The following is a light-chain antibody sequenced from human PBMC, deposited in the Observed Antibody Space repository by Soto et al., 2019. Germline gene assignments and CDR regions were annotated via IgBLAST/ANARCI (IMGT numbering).Light chain of an antibody. CDR1: SSNIGSNF. J-gene: IGLJ2*01. CDR3: AAWDDSLSGRL. V-gene: IGLV1-47*02. CDR2: SNN. Sequence: QSVLTQPPSASGTPGQRVTISCSGSSSNIGSNFVYWYQQLPGTAPKLLIHSNNQRPSGVPDRFSGSKSGTSASLAISGLRSEDEADYYCAAWDDSLSGRLFGGGTKVTVL.